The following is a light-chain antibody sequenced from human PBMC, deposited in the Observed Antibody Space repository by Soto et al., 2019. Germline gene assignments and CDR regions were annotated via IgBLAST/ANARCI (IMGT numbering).Light chain of an antibody. CDR2: GAS. J-gene: IGKJ1*01. CDR3: QQYTNWPPWT. Sequence: EIVRTQSPATLSVSPGERATLSCRASQSLSTNLAWYQQKPGQSPRLLIYGASTRATVVPARFSGSGSGTEFTLTISSLQSEDFAVYYCQQYTNWPPWTFGQGTKVVIK. V-gene: IGKV3-15*01. CDR1: QSLSTN.